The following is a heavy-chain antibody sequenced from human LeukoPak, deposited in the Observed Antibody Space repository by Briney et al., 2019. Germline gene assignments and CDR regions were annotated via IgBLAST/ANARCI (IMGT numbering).Heavy chain of an antibody. V-gene: IGHV4-39*07. CDR1: GGSISTSSYY. J-gene: IGHJ4*02. CDR2: IYYSGST. CDR3: ARVVGCSGGSCYSFDY. D-gene: IGHD2-15*01. Sequence: SETLSLTCTVSGGSISTSSYYWGWIRQPPGKGLEWIGSIYYSGSTYYNPSLKSRVTISVDTSKNQFSLKLSSVTAADTAVYYCARVVGCSGGSCYSFDYWGQGTLVTVSS.